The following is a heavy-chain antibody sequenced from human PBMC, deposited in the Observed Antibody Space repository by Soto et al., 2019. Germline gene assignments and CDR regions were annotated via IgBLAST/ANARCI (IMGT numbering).Heavy chain of an antibody. J-gene: IGHJ4*02. V-gene: IGHV3-23*01. CDR1: GFPFSSYS. Sequence: GGSLRLSCAVSGFPFSSYSMSWVRQAPGKGLEWVSGISGSGGSTYSADSVKGRFTISRDNSKNTLYLQMNSLRAEDTAVYYCAKDRKSGSGWYWDYWGQGTLVTVSS. D-gene: IGHD6-19*01. CDR2: ISGSGGST. CDR3: AKDRKSGSGWYWDY.